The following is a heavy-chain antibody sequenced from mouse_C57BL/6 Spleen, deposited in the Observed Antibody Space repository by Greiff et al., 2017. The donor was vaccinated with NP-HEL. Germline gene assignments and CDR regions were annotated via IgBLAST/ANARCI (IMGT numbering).Heavy chain of an antibody. J-gene: IGHJ2*01. V-gene: IGHV1-64*01. CDR1: GYTFTSYW. CDR2: IHPNSGST. D-gene: IGHD2-5*01. CDR3: ASATYSNYFDY. Sequence: VKLQQSGAELVKPGASVKLSCKASGYTFTSYWMHWVKQRPGQGLEWIGMIHPNSGSTNYNEKFKSKATLTVDKSSSTAYMQLSSLTSEDSAVYYCASATYSNYFDYWGQGTTLTVSS.